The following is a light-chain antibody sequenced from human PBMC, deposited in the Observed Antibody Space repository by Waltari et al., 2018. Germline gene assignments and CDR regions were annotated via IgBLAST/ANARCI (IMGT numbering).Light chain of an antibody. Sequence: SCRASPSVSSNLAWYQQKPGQALRLLIYGASTRATGIPGRFGGSGSGTEFTLTISRLQSEDFAVYYCQQYSNWPYTFGQGTKLEIK. CDR3: QQYSNWPYT. J-gene: IGKJ2*01. CDR2: GAS. V-gene: IGKV3-15*01. CDR1: PSVSSN.